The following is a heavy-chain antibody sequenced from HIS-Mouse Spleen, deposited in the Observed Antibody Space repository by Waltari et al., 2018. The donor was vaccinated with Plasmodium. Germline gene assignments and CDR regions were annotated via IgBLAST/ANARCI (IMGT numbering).Heavy chain of an antibody. CDR1: GFPFSSYW. Sequence: EVQLVESGGGLVQPGGSLRLSGAAYGFPFSSYWMSWVRQAPGKGLEWVANIKQDGSEKYYVDSVKGRFTISRDNAKNSLYLQMNSLRAEDTAVYYCASSWYWYFDLWGRGTLVTVSS. D-gene: IGHD6-13*01. CDR2: IKQDGSEK. V-gene: IGHV3-7*01. J-gene: IGHJ2*01. CDR3: ASSWYWYFDL.